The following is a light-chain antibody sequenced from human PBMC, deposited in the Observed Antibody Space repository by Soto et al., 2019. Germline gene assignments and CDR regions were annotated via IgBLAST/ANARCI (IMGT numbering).Light chain of an antibody. CDR3: QKYSSVPV. CDR1: QDIRNF. Sequence: DIQMTQSPTSLSASVGDRVTITCRASQDIRNFVAWYQQKPWKAPKLLIYAASTLHSRVPSRFSGSGSSTDSTLTINSLQPEDVATYYCQKYSSVPVFGPGTKVEIK. CDR2: AAS. J-gene: IGKJ3*01. V-gene: IGKV1-27*01.